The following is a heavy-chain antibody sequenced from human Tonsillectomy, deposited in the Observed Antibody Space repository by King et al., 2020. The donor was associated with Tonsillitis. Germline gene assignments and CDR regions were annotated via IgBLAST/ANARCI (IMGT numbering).Heavy chain of an antibody. CDR1: GGSISSSSYY. CDR2: IYYSGST. V-gene: IGHV4-39*01. CDR3: ASPRYCSGGSCTDY. D-gene: IGHD2-15*01. J-gene: IGHJ4*02. Sequence: QLQESGPGLVKPSETLSLTCTVSGGSISSSSYYWGWIRQPPGKGLEWIGSIYYSGSTYYNPSLKSRVTISVDTSKNQFSLKLSSVTAADTAVYYCASPRYCSGGSCTDYWGQGTLVTVSS.